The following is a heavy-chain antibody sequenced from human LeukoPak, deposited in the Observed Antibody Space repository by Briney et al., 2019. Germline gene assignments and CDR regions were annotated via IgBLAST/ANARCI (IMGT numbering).Heavy chain of an antibody. V-gene: IGHV3-9*03. J-gene: IGHJ4*02. CDR2: ISWNSGSI. D-gene: IGHD6-13*01. Sequence: QPGGSLRLSCAASGFTFDDYAMHWVRQAPGKGLEWVSGISWNSGSIGYADSVKGRFTISRDNAKNSLYLQMNSLRAEDMALYYCAKESIAAAGSFDYWGQGTLVTVSS. CDR1: GFTFDDYA. CDR3: AKESIAAAGSFDY.